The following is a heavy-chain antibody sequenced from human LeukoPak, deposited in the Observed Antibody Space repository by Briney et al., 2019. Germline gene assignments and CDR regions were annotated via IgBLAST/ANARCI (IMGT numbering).Heavy chain of an antibody. CDR3: ASGGGYSSAWHSSDY. Sequence: GGSLRLSCAASGLTVSNTYMSWVRQAPGKGLEWVSIIYSDGRTYYADSVKGRFTISRDNSKNTMYLQMNSLRAEDTAVYYCASGGGYSSAWHSSDYWGQGTLVTVSS. CDR1: GLTVSNTY. CDR2: IYSDGRT. V-gene: IGHV3-53*01. D-gene: IGHD6-19*01. J-gene: IGHJ4*02.